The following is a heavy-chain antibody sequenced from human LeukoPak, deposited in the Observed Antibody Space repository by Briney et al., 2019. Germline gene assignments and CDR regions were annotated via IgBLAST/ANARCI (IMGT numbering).Heavy chain of an antibody. J-gene: IGHJ5*02. V-gene: IGHV3-9*01. D-gene: IGHD4-17*01. CDR2: ISWNSGSI. CDR3: AKDSGDPGWFDP. CDR1: GFTFGDYA. Sequence: PGGSLRHSCAASGFTFGDYAMHWVRHAPGKGLEWVSGISWNSGSIGYADSVKGRFTISRDNAKNSLYLQMNSLRAEDTALYYCAKDSGDPGWFDPWGQGTLVTVSS.